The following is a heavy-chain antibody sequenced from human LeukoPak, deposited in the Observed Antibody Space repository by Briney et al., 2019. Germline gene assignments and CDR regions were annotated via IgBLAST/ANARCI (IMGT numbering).Heavy chain of an antibody. D-gene: IGHD3-10*01. CDR3: ARAGTRHGSGSYARY. Sequence: SETLSLTCAVSGGSFSGYYWSWIRQPPGKGLEWIGEINHSGSTNYNPSLKSRVTISVDTSKNQFSLKLSSVTAADTAVYYCARAGTRHGSGSYARYWGQGTLVTVSS. J-gene: IGHJ4*02. V-gene: IGHV4-34*01. CDR1: GGSFSGYY. CDR2: INHSGST.